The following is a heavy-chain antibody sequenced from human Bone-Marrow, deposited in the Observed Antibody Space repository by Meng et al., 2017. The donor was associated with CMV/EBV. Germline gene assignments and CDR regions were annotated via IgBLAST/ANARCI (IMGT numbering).Heavy chain of an antibody. V-gene: IGHV3-21*01. CDR2: ISGSGQDT. Sequence: GESLKISCAASGFTFMPYNMNWVRQAPGKGLEWVSSISGSGQDTYYADSLRGRFTVSRDNRRKALYLQMDALRVEDTAVYYCARDLQTFCGSPGCYDGFPHWGHGTLVTVSS. CDR3: ARDLQTFCGSPGCYDGFPH. D-gene: IGHD2-2*01. J-gene: IGHJ4*01. CDR1: GFTFMPYN.